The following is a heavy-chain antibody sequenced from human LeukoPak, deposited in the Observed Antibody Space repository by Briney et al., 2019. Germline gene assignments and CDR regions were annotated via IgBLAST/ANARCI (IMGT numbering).Heavy chain of an antibody. J-gene: IGHJ4*02. D-gene: IGHD3-22*01. CDR1: GFTFDDYA. CDR3: AKAAQYYYDSSGYYSALFDY. V-gene: IGHV3-9*01. Sequence: GGSLRLSCAASGFTFDDYAMHWVRQAPGKGLGWVSGISWNSGSIGYADSVKGRFTISRDNAKNSLYLQMNSLRAEDTALYYCAKAAQYYYDSSGYYSALFDYWGQGTLVTVSS. CDR2: ISWNSGSI.